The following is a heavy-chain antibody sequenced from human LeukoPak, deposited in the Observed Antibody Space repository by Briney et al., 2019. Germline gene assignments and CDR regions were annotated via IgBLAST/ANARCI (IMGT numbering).Heavy chain of an antibody. D-gene: IGHD4/OR15-4a*01. Sequence: GGSLRLSCAASGFTFSSYAMSWVRQAPGKGLEWVSAISTTGGSTYYADSVKGRFNISRDNSKNTLYLRINSLRAEDTAVYYYAKEAYGDPPRWGQGTLVTVSS. CDR2: ISTTGGST. J-gene: IGHJ4*02. V-gene: IGHV3-23*01. CDR1: GFTFSSYA. CDR3: AKEAYGDPPR.